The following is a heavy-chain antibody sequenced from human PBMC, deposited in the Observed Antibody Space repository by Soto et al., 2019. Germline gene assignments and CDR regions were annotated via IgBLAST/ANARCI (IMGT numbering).Heavy chain of an antibody. V-gene: IGHV1-18*01. CDR3: ARDAPVYCSGGSCYSEYFQH. CDR1: GYTFTSYG. Sequence: QVPLVQSGAEVKKPGASVKVSCKASGYTFTSYGISWVRQAPGQGLEWMGWISAYNGNTNYAQKLQGRVTMTTDTSTSTAYMELRSLRSDDTAVYYCARDAPVYCSGGSCYSEYFQHWGQGTLVTVSS. D-gene: IGHD2-15*01. J-gene: IGHJ1*01. CDR2: ISAYNGNT.